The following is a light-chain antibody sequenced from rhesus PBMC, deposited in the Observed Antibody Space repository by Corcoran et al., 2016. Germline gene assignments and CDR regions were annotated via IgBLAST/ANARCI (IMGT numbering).Light chain of an antibody. J-gene: IGKJ4*01. CDR3: QQCNEHPST. Sequence: DIVMTQSPAFVSVTPGEKVTITCKASEGIRNYLHWYQQKPDQAPKLFFQYASQSISGVPSRFTGSGSGTDFTFTISSLEVEDVATYFCQQCNEHPSTFGGRTKVEFK. CDR2: YAS. CDR1: EGIRNY. V-gene: IGKV6-47*02.